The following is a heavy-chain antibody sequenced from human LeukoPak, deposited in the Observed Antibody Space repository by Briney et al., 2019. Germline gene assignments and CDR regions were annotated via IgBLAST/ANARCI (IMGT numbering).Heavy chain of an antibody. Sequence: PSETLSLTCTVSGGSISSSSYYWGWIRQPPGKGLEWIGSIYYSGSTYYNPSLKSRVTISGDTSKNQFSLKLSSVTAADTAVYYCASGDWGSGAFDIWGQGTMVTVSS. D-gene: IGHD2-21*02. CDR1: GGSISSSSYY. CDR2: IYYSGST. CDR3: ASGDWGSGAFDI. J-gene: IGHJ3*02. V-gene: IGHV4-39*07.